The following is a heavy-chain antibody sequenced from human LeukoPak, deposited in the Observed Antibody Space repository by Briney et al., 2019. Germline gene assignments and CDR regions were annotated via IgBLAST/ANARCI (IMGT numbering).Heavy chain of an antibody. Sequence: GGSLRLSCAASGFTFSRYWMHWVRQAPGKGLVWVSRINSDGSSTSYADSVKGRFTLSRDNAKNTLYLQMNSLRAEDTAVYFCARDRVPYDAFDIWGQGTMVTVSS. D-gene: IGHD3-10*01. CDR1: GFTFSRYW. CDR3: ARDRVPYDAFDI. J-gene: IGHJ3*02. CDR2: INSDGSST. V-gene: IGHV3-74*01.